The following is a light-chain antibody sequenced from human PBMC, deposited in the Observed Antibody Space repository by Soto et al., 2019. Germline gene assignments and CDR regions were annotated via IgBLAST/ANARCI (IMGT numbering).Light chain of an antibody. CDR2: RNN. Sequence: QSVLTQPPSASGTPGQRVTISCSGSSSNIGSNYVYWYQQLPGTAPKLLIYRNNQRPSGVPDRFSGSKSGTSASLAISGLRYGDEADYYCGAWDDSLSGHVVFGGGTQLPVL. CDR3: GAWDDSLSGHVV. CDR1: SSNIGSNY. V-gene: IGLV1-47*01. J-gene: IGLJ2*01.